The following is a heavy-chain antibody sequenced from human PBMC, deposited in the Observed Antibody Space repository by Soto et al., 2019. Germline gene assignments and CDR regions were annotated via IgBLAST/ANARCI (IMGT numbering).Heavy chain of an antibody. Sequence: ESGGGLVQPGRSLRLSCAASGFTFDDYAMHWVRQAPGKGLEWVSGISWNRGSIGYADSVKGRFTISRDNAKKSLYLQMNSLRAEDTALYYCAKGVAGWYYFDYWGQGTLVTVSS. CDR3: AKGVAGWYYFDY. V-gene: IGHV3-9*01. CDR2: ISWNRGSI. J-gene: IGHJ4*02. D-gene: IGHD3-3*01. CDR1: GFTFDDYA.